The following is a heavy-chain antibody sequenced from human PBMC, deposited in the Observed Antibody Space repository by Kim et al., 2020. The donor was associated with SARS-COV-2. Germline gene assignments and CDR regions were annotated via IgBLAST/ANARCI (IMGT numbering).Heavy chain of an antibody. CDR2: IIPIFGTA. D-gene: IGHD3-9*01. Sequence: SVKVSCKASGGTFSSYAISWVRQAPGQGLEWMGGIIPIFGTANYAQKFQGRVTITADESTSTAYMELSSLRSEDTAVYYCASASPNFDWPPRHDAFDIWGQGTMVTVSS. CDR1: GGTFSSYA. V-gene: IGHV1-69*13. J-gene: IGHJ3*02. CDR3: ASASPNFDWPPRHDAFDI.